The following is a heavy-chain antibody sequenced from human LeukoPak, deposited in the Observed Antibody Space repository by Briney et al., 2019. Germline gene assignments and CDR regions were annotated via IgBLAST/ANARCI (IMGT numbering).Heavy chain of an antibody. CDR2: IGGSGDKT. CDR3: ARAEPSPNTMIRGAIDC. J-gene: IGHJ4*02. Sequence: GGTLRLSCAASGFTFSSYGMSWVRQAPGKGLEWVSGIGGSGDKTYYADSMKGRFTISRDNSKNTVFLQMSSLRAEDTAVYYCARAEPSPNTMIRGAIDCWGQGTLVTVSS. CDR1: GFTFSSYG. V-gene: IGHV3-23*01. D-gene: IGHD3-10*01.